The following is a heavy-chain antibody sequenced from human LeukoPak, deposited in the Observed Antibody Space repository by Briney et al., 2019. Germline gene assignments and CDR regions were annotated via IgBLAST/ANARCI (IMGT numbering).Heavy chain of an antibody. V-gene: IGHV1-58*01. CDR1: GFTFTSSA. Sequence: ASVKVSCKASGFTFTSSAVQWVRQARGQRLEWIGWVVVGSGNTNYEQKFQERVTITRDMSTSTAYMELSSLRSEDTAVYYCAAEIYYGSGSYSLYFDYWGQGTLVTVSS. D-gene: IGHD3-10*01. CDR3: AAEIYYGSGSYSLYFDY. J-gene: IGHJ4*02. CDR2: VVVGSGNT.